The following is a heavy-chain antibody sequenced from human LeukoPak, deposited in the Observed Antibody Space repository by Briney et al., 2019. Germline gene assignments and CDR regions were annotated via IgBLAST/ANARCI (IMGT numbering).Heavy chain of an antibody. CDR3: AKGPTPRPGAFDI. CDR1: GFTFSSYG. V-gene: IGHV3-23*01. CDR2: ISGSGGST. J-gene: IGHJ3*02. Sequence: QSGGSLRLSCAASGFTFSSYGMSWVRQAPGKGLEWVSAISGSGGSTYYADSVKGRFTISRDNSKNTLYLQMNSLRAEDTAVYYCAKGPTPRPGAFDIWGQGTMVTVSS.